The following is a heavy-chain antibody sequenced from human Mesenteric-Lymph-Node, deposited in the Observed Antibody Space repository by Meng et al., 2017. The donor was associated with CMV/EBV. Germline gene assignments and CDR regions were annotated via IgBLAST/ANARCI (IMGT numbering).Heavy chain of an antibody. CDR2: INHSGST. Sequence: VQPQQWGVGLLKPSETLSLTCAVYGGSFSGYYWSWIRQPPGKGLEWIGEINHSGSTNYNPSLKSRVTISVDTSKNQFSLKLSSVSAADTAVYYCARHQRWLKSEGGFNYWGQGTLVTVSS. D-gene: IGHD4-23*01. V-gene: IGHV4-34*01. CDR3: ARHQRWLKSEGGFNY. CDR1: GGSFSGYY. J-gene: IGHJ4*02.